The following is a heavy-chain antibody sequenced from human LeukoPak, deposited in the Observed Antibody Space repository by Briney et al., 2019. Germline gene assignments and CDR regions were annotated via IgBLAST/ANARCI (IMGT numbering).Heavy chain of an antibody. CDR3: ARDGYSGYDDGYY. J-gene: IGHJ4*02. Sequence: PGGSLRLSCAASGFTFSSYAMSWVRQAPGKGLEWVSAISGSGGSTYYADSVKGRFTISRDNAKNSLYLQMNSLRAEDTAVYYCARDGYSGYDDGYYWGQGTLVTVSS. CDR1: GFTFSSYA. CDR2: ISGSGGST. V-gene: IGHV3-23*01. D-gene: IGHD5-12*01.